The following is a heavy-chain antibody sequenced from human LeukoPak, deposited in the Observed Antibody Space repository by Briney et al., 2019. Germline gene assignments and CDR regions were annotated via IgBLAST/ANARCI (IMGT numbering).Heavy chain of an antibody. V-gene: IGHV1-2*02. J-gene: IGHJ2*01. D-gene: IGHD3-3*01. CDR1: GYTFTGYY. Sequence: ASVKVSCKASGYTFTGYYMHWVRQAPGQGLEWMGWINPNSGGTNYAQKFQGRVTMTRDTSISTAYMELSRLRSDDTAVYYCARDPYYDFWSGYMGGYFDLWGRGTLVTVSS. CDR3: ARDPYYDFWSGYMGGYFDL. CDR2: INPNSGGT.